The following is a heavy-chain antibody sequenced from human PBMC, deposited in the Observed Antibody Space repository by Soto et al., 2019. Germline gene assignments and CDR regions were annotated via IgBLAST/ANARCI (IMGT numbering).Heavy chain of an antibody. CDR1: GGSISSVDYY. CDR3: ARATTVVTDA. D-gene: IGHD4-17*01. CDR2: IYYSGST. V-gene: IGHV4-30-4*01. J-gene: IGHJ6*02. Sequence: SATLSLSCTVRGGSISSVDYYWSWIRQPPGKGLEWIGYIYYSGSTYYNPSLKSRVTISVDTSKNQFSLKLSSVTAADTAVYYCARATTVVTDAWGQGTTVT.